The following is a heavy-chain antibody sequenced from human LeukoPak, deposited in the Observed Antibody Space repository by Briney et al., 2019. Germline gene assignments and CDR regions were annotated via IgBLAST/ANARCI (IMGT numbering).Heavy chain of an antibody. D-gene: IGHD3-10*01. CDR2: IYPDDSDT. V-gene: IGHV5-51*01. CDR3: ARQREGSYASGSYPLKH. Sequence: GESLKISCKGSGYSFTKFWIGWVRQMPGKGLEWMGIIYPDDSDTRYSPSFQGQVTISADKYISTAYLQWSSLEASDTAMYYCARQREGSYASGSYPLKHWGQGTLVTVSS. CDR1: GYSFTKFW. J-gene: IGHJ1*01.